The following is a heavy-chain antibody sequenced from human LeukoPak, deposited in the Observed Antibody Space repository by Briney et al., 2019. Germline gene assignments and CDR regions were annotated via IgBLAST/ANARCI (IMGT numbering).Heavy chain of an antibody. Sequence: SETLSLTCTVSGYSISSGYYWGWIRQPPGKGLEWIGSIYHSGSTYYNPSLKSRVTISVDTSKNQFSLKLSSVTAADTAVYYCARDGYSSGWISYWGQGTLVTVSS. V-gene: IGHV4-38-2*02. CDR2: IYHSGST. D-gene: IGHD6-19*01. J-gene: IGHJ4*02. CDR3: ARDGYSSGWISY. CDR1: GYSISSGYY.